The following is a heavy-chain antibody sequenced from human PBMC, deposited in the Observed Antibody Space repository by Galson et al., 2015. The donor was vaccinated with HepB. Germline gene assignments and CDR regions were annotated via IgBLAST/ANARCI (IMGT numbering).Heavy chain of an antibody. D-gene: IGHD6-6*01. V-gene: IGHV3-33*01. J-gene: IGHJ4*02. CDR1: GFTFSSYG. Sequence: SLRLSCAASGFTFSSYGMHWVRQAPGKGLEWVAVIWYDGSNKYYADSVKGRFTISRDNSKNTLYLQMNSLRAEDTAVYYCASSVLYEYSSSSPLDYWGQGTLVTVSS. CDR2: IWYDGSNK. CDR3: ASSVLYEYSSSSPLDY.